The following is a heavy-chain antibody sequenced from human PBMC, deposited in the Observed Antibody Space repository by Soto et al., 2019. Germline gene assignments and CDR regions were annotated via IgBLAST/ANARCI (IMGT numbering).Heavy chain of an antibody. J-gene: IGHJ4*02. V-gene: IGHV3-30-3*01. D-gene: IGHD3-3*01. CDR1: GFTFSSYA. Sequence: GGSLRLSCAASGFTFSSYAMHWVRQAPGKGLEWVALISYDGSDKDYADSVKGRFTISRDNSKNTLYLQMNSLRAEDTAVYYCARDKRDLRFLEWSYYFDYWGQGT. CDR3: ARDKRDLRFLEWSYYFDY. CDR2: ISYDGSDK.